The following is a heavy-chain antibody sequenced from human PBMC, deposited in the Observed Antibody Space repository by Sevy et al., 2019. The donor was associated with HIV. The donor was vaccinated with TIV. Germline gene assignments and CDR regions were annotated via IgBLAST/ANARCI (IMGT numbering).Heavy chain of an antibody. CDR2: IYPGDSDT. V-gene: IGHV5-51*01. CDR1: GYSFTSYW. D-gene: IGHD1-26*01. Sequence: GESLKISCKGSGYSFTSYWIGWVRQMPGKGLEWMGIIYPGDSDTRYSPSFQGQVTISADKSIRTAYLQWSSLKASDTAMYYSAREGVGARMEGGFDPWGQGTLVTVSS. CDR3: AREGVGARMEGGFDP. J-gene: IGHJ5*02.